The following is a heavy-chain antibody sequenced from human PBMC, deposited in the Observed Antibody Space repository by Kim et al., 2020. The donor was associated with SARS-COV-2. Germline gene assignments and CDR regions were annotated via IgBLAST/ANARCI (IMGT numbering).Heavy chain of an antibody. D-gene: IGHD7-27*01. CDR3: ARGGWGYAGGGGY. V-gene: IGHV1-3*01. CDR2: INAGNGNT. Sequence: ASVKVSCKASGYTFTSYAMHWVRQAPGQRLEWMGWINAGNGNTKYSQKFQGRVTITRDTSASTAYMELSSLRSEDTAVYYCARGGWGYAGGGGYWGQGTLVTVSS. J-gene: IGHJ4*02. CDR1: GYTFTSYA.